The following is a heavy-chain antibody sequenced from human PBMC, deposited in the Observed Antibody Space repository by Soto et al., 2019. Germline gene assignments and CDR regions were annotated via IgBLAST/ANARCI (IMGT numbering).Heavy chain of an antibody. CDR3: ARRYGTTFDY. J-gene: IGHJ4*02. CDR2: IYYSVFT. Sequence: SETLSLTCTVSCGSISSYYWSWIRQPPGNGLYCIGYIYYSVFTSXXPSLKSRXXISVDTSKNQXSLKLXSVTAAYTAVYYCARRYGTTFDYWCQGTLVTXSS. D-gene: IGHD1-7*01. V-gene: IGHV4-59*01. CDR1: CGSISSYY.